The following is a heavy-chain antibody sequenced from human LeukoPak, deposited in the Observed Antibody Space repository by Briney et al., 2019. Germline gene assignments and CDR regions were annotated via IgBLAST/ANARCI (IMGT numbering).Heavy chain of an antibody. Sequence: SETLSLTCTVSGGSISSYYWSWIRQPPGKGLEWIGYIYTSGSTNYNPSLKSRVTISVDTSKNQFSLKLSSVTAADTAVYYCASISAVQTGAFDIWGQGTMVTVS. CDR1: GGSISSYY. CDR3: ASISAVQTGAFDI. V-gene: IGHV4-4*09. CDR2: IYTSGST. J-gene: IGHJ3*02. D-gene: IGHD4-17*01.